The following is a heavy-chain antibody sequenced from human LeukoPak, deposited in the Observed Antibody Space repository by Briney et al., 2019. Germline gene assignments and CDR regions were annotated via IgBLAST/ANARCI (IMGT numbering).Heavy chain of an antibody. D-gene: IGHD2-2*01. CDR1: GFTFSSYG. J-gene: IGHJ3*02. Sequence: PGGSLRLSCAASGFTFSSYGMHWVRQAPGKGLEWVAVISYDGSNKYYADSVKGRFTISRDNAKNSLYLQMNSLRAEDTAVYYCAREILGYCSSTSCSHDAFDIWGQGTMVTVSS. CDR3: AREILGYCSSTSCSHDAFDI. V-gene: IGHV3-30*03. CDR2: ISYDGSNK.